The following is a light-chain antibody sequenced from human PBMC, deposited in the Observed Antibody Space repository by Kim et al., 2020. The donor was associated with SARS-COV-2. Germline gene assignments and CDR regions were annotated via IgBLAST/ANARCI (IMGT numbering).Light chain of an antibody. CDR2: DAS. CDR1: QSVSSY. J-gene: IGKJ5*01. CDR3: QQRSNWPIT. Sequence: EIVLTQSPATLSLSPGERATLSYRASQSVSSYLAWYQQKPGQAPRLLIYDASNRATGIPARFSGSGSGTDFTLTISSLVPEDFAVYYCQQRSNWPITFGQETRLAIK. V-gene: IGKV3-11*01.